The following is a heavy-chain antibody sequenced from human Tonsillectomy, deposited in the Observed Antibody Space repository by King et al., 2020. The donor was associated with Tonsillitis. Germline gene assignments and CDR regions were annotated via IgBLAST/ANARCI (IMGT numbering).Heavy chain of an antibody. D-gene: IGHD2/OR15-2a*01. V-gene: IGHV1-69*01. Sequence: HVQLVESGAEVKKPGSSVKVSCKASGGTFSSYAISWVRQAPGQGLEWMGGIIPIFGTANYAQKFQGRVTITADESTSTAYMELSSLRSEDTAVYYCARVPSVLSTSRSRAFDIWGQGTMVTVSS. CDR1: GGTFSSYA. CDR3: ARVPSVLSTSRSRAFDI. CDR2: IIPIFGTA. J-gene: IGHJ3*02.